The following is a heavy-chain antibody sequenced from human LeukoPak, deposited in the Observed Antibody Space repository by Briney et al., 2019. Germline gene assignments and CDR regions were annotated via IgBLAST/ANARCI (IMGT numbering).Heavy chain of an antibody. J-gene: IGHJ5*02. V-gene: IGHV1-8*01. CDR2: MNPNSGNT. Sequence: ASVKVSCKASGYTFTSYDINWVRQATGQGLEWMGWMNPNSGNTGYAQKFQGRVTMTRDTSMSTAYMELSSLTSEDTAVYYCARVRGVTIFGVEKYNWFDPWGQGTLVTVSP. CDR3: ARVRGVTIFGVEKYNWFDP. CDR1: GYTFTSYD. D-gene: IGHD3-3*01.